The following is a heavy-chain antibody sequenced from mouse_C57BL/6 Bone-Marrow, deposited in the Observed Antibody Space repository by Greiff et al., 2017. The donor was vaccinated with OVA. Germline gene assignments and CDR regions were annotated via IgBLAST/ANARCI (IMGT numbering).Heavy chain of an antibody. CDR3: AREGCYYSYAMDY. V-gene: IGHV1-69*01. Sequence: QVQLQQPGAELVMPGASVKLSCKASGYTFTSYWMHWVKQRPGQGLEWIGEIDPSDSYTNYNQKFKGKSTLTVDQSSSTAYMQLSSLTSEDSAVYYCAREGCYYSYAMDYWGQGTSVTVSS. CDR2: IDPSDSYT. CDR1: GYTFTSYW. J-gene: IGHJ4*01. D-gene: IGHD2-12*01.